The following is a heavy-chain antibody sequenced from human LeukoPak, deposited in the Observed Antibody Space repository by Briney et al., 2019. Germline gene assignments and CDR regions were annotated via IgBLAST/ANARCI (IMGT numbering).Heavy chain of an antibody. V-gene: IGHV3-21*01. CDR1: GFTFSSYS. J-gene: IGHJ6*02. D-gene: IGHD3-10*01. Sequence: GGTLTLSCAASGFTFSSYSMNWIRQPAGKGLEWVSSISSSRSYIYYPDSVKGRFTIPRDNAKNSLYLQKNSLRAEDTAVYYCARAYGSGSDGVYYYDGMDVWGQGTTVTVSS. CDR3: ARAYGSGSDGVYYYDGMDV. CDR2: ISSSRSYI.